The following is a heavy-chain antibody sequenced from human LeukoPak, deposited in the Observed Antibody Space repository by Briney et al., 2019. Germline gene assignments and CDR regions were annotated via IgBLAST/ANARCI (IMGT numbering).Heavy chain of an antibody. V-gene: IGHV3-21*01. J-gene: IGHJ4*02. CDR3: ATLLWFGELFFS. D-gene: IGHD3-10*01. CDR2: ISSSSSYI. CDR1: GFTFSSYS. Sequence: GGSLRLSCTGSGFTFSSYSMNWVRQAPGKGLEWVSSISSSSSYIYYADSVKGRFTISRDNAKNSLYLQMNSLRAEDTAVYYCATLLWFGELFFSWGQGTLVTVSS.